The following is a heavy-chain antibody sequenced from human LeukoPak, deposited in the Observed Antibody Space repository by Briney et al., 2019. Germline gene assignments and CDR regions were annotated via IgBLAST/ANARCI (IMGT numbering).Heavy chain of an antibody. CDR2: INPNSGGT. CDR3: ARAVVGNEGDHYYYYYMDV. Sequence: ASVKVSCKASGYTFTGYYMHWVRQAPGQGLEWMGWINPNSGGTNYAQKFQGRVTMTRDTSISTAYMELSRLRSDDTAVYYCARAVVGNEGDHYYYYYMDVWGKGTTVTISS. J-gene: IGHJ6*03. D-gene: IGHD2-21*01. V-gene: IGHV1-2*02. CDR1: GYTFTGYY.